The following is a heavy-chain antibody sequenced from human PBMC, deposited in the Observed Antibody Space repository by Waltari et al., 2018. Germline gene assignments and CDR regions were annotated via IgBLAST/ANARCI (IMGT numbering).Heavy chain of an antibody. CDR2: MNPNSGDT. V-gene: IGHV1-8*03. Sequence: QVQLVQSGAEVKKTGASVKVSCKASGYTFTSYDINWVRQATGQGLEWVGWMNPNSGDTGYAQKFQGRVTITRNTSISTAYMELSSLRSEDTAVYYCARRDSSSWEKGLDYWGQGTLVTVSS. D-gene: IGHD6-13*01. CDR1: GYTFTSYD. J-gene: IGHJ4*02. CDR3: ARRDSSSWEKGLDY.